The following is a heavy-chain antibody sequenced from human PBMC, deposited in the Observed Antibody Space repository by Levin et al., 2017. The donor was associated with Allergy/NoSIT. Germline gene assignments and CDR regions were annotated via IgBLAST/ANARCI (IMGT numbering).Heavy chain of an antibody. CDR2: INPSGGST. V-gene: IGHV1-46*01. CDR1: GYTFTSYY. J-gene: IGHJ4*02. Sequence: ASVKVSCKASGYTFTSYYMHWVRQAPGQGLEWMGIINPSGGSTSYAQKFQGRVTMTRDTSTSTVYMELSSLRSEDTAVYYCARDRGRIAVAGTPLGYWGQGTLVTVSS. D-gene: IGHD6-19*01. CDR3: ARDRGRIAVAGTPLGY.